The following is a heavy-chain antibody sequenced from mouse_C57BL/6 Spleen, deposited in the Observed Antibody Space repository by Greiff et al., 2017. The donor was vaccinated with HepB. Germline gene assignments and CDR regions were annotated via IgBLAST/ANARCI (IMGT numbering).Heavy chain of an antibody. Sequence: VQGVESGPGLVQPSQSLSITCTVSGFSLTSYGVHWVRQSPGKGLEWLGVIWSGGSTDYNAAFISRLSISKDNSKSQVFFKMNSLQADDTAIYYCASYYYFDYWGQGTTLTVSS. J-gene: IGHJ2*01. CDR2: IWSGGST. CDR1: GFSLTSYG. D-gene: IGHD1-1*02. CDR3: ASYYYFDY. V-gene: IGHV2-2*01.